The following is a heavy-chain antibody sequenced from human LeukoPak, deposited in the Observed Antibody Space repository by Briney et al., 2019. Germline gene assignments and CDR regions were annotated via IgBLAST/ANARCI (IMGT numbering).Heavy chain of an antibody. Sequence: ASVKVSCKASGYTFTSYGISWVRQAPGQGLEWMGWISAYNGNTNYAQKLQGRVTMTTDTSTSTAYMELRSLRSDDTAVYYCARNQYSSSWYPWFDPWAQGTLVTVSS. CDR2: ISAYNGNT. J-gene: IGHJ5*02. D-gene: IGHD6-13*01. CDR3: ARNQYSSSWYPWFDP. CDR1: GYTFTSYG. V-gene: IGHV1-18*01.